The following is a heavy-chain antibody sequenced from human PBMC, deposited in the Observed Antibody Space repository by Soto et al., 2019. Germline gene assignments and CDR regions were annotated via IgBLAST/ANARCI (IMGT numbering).Heavy chain of an antibody. CDR2: IIPAFGTA. CDR3: ARETPSAAAAYYYYGLDV. J-gene: IGHJ6*02. D-gene: IGHD6-13*01. Sequence: QVQLVQSGAEVKKAGSSVKVSCKVSGGTFSSYFINWVRQAPGQGLEWVGGIIPAFGTASYAEKFQGRVTITADESTSTAYMELSRLRSDDTAVYYCARETPSAAAAYYYYGLDVWGQGTTVTVPS. V-gene: IGHV1-69*01. CDR1: GGTFSSYF.